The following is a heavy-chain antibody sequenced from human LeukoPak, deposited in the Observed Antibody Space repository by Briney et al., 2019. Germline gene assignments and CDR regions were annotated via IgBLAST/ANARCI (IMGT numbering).Heavy chain of an antibody. CDR2: IYPGGST. V-gene: IGHV3-66*01. Sequence: GGSLTLSCAASGISVSSNYMRWVRQAPGQGLEWVSVIYPGGSTFYAGSVKGRFTISRDNSKNTVYLHMNSLRAEDTAVYYCARDREGLGSYFDHWGQGTLVTVSS. CDR1: GISVSSNY. CDR3: ARDREGLGSYFDH. J-gene: IGHJ5*02. D-gene: IGHD3-10*01.